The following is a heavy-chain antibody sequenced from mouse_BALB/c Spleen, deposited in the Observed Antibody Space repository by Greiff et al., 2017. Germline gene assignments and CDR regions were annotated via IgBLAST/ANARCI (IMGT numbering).Heavy chain of an antibody. CDR1: GYAFTNYL. CDR2: INPGSGGT. CDR3: AGDYDGFMDY. J-gene: IGHJ4*01. D-gene: IGHD2-4*01. V-gene: IGHV1-54*01. Sequence: QVQLKQSGAELVRPGTSVKVSCKASGYAFTNYLIEWVKQRPGQGLEWIGVINPGSGGTNYNEKFKGKATLTADKSSSTAYMQLSSLTSDDSAVYFCAGDYDGFMDYWGQGTSVTVSS.